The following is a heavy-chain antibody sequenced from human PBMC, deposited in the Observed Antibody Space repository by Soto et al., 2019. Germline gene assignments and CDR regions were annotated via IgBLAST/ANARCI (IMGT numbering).Heavy chain of an antibody. CDR3: ARALSSSSWAFDY. J-gene: IGHJ4*02. CDR2: ISSSSSTI. D-gene: IGHD6-13*01. Sequence: EVQLVESGGGLVQPGGSLRLSCAASGFSFSTYSISWVRQAPGKGLEWVSYISSSSSTIYYADSVKGRFTISRDNAKNSLYLQMNSLRAEDTAVYYCARALSSSSWAFDYWGQGTLVTVSS. V-gene: IGHV3-48*01. CDR1: GFSFSTYS.